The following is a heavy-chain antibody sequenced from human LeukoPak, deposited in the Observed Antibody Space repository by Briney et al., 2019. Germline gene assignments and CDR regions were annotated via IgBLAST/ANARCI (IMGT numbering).Heavy chain of an antibody. CDR3: ARPTYYYDSSGYRENYAFDI. CDR2: ISYDGSNK. CDR1: GFTFSSYA. Sequence: GRSLRLSCAASGFTFSSYAMHWVRQAPGKGLEWVAVISYDGSNKYYADSVKGRFTISRDNSKNTLYLQMNSLRAEDTVVYYCARPTYYYDSSGYRENYAFDIWGQGTMVTVSS. J-gene: IGHJ3*02. D-gene: IGHD3-22*01. V-gene: IGHV3-30-3*01.